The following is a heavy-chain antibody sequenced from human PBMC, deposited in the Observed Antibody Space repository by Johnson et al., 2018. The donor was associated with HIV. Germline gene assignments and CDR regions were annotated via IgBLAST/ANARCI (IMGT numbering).Heavy chain of an antibody. D-gene: IGHD3-10*01. CDR1: GFTFSSYA. J-gene: IGHJ3*02. CDR3: ASPKTPTRVVRGAFDI. CDR2: ISYDGSNK. Sequence: QVQLVESGGGVVQPGRSLRLSCAVSGFTFSSYAMHWVRQAPGKGLEWVTVISYDGSNKYYADSVKGRFTISSDNSKNTLYLQMNSLRAEDTAVYYCASPKTPTRVVRGAFDIWGQGTMVTVSS. V-gene: IGHV3-30*04.